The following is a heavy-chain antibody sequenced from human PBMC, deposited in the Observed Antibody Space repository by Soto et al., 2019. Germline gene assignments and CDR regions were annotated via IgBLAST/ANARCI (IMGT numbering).Heavy chain of an antibody. J-gene: IGHJ4*02. D-gene: IGHD6-19*01. CDR1: GYTFTNYG. Sequence: ASVKVSCKASGYTFTNYGIPWGRQAPGQGLEWMGWISAYNGNTHYTQRLQGRVTMTTDTSTSTAYMELRGLRSDDTAVYYCASGNSISGWWFLDYWGQGTLVTVSS. CDR3: ASGNSISGWWFLDY. CDR2: ISAYNGNT. V-gene: IGHV1-18*01.